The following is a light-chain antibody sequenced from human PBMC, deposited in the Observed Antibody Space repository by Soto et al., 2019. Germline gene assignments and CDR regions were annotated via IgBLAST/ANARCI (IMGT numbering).Light chain of an antibody. Sequence: QSVLTQPPSVSEAPRQRVTISCSGSSSNIGNNAVNWYQQLPGKAPKLLIYYDDLLPSGVSDRFSGSKSGTSASLAISGLQSEDEADYYCAAWEDSLNGQVFGTGTKLTVL. CDR2: YDD. CDR1: SSNIGNNA. CDR3: AAWEDSLNGQV. J-gene: IGLJ1*01. V-gene: IGLV1-36*01.